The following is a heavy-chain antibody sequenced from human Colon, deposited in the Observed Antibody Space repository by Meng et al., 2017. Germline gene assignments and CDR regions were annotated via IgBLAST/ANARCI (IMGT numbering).Heavy chain of an antibody. CDR1: GFTFSSYA. CDR2: ISANGGTT. J-gene: IGHJ4*02. V-gene: IGHV3-23*01. CDR3: AKGAGSGSYYNFDH. D-gene: IGHD3-10*01. Sequence: EVQWLESGGGLVQPGGSLRLACEASGFTFSSYAMSWVRQAPGKGLEWVSSISANGGTTFYTDSVKGRFTISRDNSKNTLYVQMNSLRAEDTALYYCAKGAGSGSYYNFDHWGQGTLVTVSS.